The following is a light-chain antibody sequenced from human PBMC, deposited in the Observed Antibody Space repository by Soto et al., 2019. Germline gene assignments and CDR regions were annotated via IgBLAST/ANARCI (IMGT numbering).Light chain of an antibody. CDR1: QSISSY. Sequence: DIQMTQSPSSLSASVGDRVTITCRASQSISSYLNWYQQKPGKAPKLPIYAASSLQSGVPSRFSGSGSGTDFTLTISSLQPEDFATYYCQQSYSTLGYTFGQGTK. CDR3: QQSYSTLGYT. V-gene: IGKV1-39*01. J-gene: IGKJ2*01. CDR2: AAS.